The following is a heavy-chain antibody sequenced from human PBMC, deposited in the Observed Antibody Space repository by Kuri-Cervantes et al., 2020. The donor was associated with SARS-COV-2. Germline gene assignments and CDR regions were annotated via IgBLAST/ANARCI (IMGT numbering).Heavy chain of an antibody. Sequence: SETLSLTCTVSGGSISSYYWSWIRQPPGKGLEWIGYIYYSGSTNYNPSLKSRVTISVDTSKNQFSLKLSSVTAADTAVYYCARAVNWKTGAFDSWGQGTMVTVSS. J-gene: IGHJ3*02. D-gene: IGHD1-1*01. CDR1: GGSISSYY. CDR2: IYYSGST. CDR3: ARAVNWKTGAFDS. V-gene: IGHV4-59*01.